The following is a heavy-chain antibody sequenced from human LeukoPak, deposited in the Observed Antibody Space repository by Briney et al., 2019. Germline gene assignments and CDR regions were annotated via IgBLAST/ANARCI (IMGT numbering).Heavy chain of an antibody. Sequence: AGGSLRLSCAASGFSFSSYGMHWVRQAPGKGLEWVAVISYDGSNKYYADSVKGRFTISRDNSKNTLYLQMNSLRAEDTAVYYCVEGYCTNGVCATSVEFDYWGQGTLVTVSS. CDR2: ISYDGSNK. J-gene: IGHJ4*02. CDR1: GFSFSSYG. D-gene: IGHD2-8*01. V-gene: IGHV3-30*19. CDR3: VEGYCTNGVCATSVEFDY.